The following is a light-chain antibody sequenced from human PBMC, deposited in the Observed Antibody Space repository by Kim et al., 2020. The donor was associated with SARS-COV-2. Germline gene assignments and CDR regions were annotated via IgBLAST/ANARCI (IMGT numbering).Light chain of an antibody. CDR2: DVS. J-gene: IGLJ3*02. V-gene: IGLV2-11*01. CDR1: SSDVGGYNY. Sequence: PGQSVTISCTGTSSDVGGYNYVSWYQQHPGKAPKLMIYDVSKRPSGVPDRFSGSKSGNTASLTISGLQAEDEADYYCCSYAGRRQVFGGGTQLTVL. CDR3: CSYAGRRQV.